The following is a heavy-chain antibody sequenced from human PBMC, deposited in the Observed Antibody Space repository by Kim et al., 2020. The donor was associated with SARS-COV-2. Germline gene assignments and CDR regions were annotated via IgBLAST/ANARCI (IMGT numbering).Heavy chain of an antibody. J-gene: IGHJ1*01. V-gene: IGHV3-33*08. CDR1: GFTVSSYC. CDR2: MWYDGRTI. CDR3: ARDPLATNVDH. Sequence: GGSLRLSCAASGFTVSSYCMHWVRQAPGKGLEWVAGMWYDGRTIKYAGSVKGRFAISRDSAKNTLFLQMNTLRAEDTAVYYCARDPLATNVDHW. D-gene: IGHD5-12*01.